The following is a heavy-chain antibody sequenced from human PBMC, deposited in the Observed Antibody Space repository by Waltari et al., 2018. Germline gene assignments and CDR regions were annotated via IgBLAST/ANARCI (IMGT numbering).Heavy chain of an antibody. V-gene: IGHV1-24*01. Sequence: QVQLVQSGAEVKKPGASVKVSCKVSGYTLTELSMHWVRQAPGKGLEWMEGVGPEDGETIYAQKFQGGVTMTEDTSTDTAYMELSSLRSEDTAVYYCATSEGERSSSKDHNWFDPWGQGTLVTVSS. CDR2: VGPEDGET. CDR3: ATSEGERSSSKDHNWFDP. D-gene: IGHD6-6*01. J-gene: IGHJ5*02. CDR1: GYTLTELS.